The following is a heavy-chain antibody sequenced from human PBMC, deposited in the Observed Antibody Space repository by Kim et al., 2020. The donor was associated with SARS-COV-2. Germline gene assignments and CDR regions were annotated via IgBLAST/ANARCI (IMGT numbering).Heavy chain of an antibody. J-gene: IGHJ6*02. Sequence: SETLSLTCTVSGGSVSSGSYYWSWIRQPPGKGLEWIGYIYYSGSTNYNPSLKSRVTISVDTSKNQFSLKLSSVTAADTAVYYCARDPVPAALYYYYGMDVWGQGTTVTVSS. CDR3: ARDPVPAALYYYYGMDV. V-gene: IGHV4-61*01. CDR2: IYYSGST. D-gene: IGHD2-2*01. CDR1: GGSVSSGSYY.